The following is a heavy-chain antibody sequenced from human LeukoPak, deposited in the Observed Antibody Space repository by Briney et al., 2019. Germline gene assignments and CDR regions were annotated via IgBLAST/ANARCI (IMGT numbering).Heavy chain of an antibody. D-gene: IGHD6-13*01. CDR1: GFTFSYHW. Sequence: PGGSLTLSCAASGFTFSYHWMTWVRQAPGKGLEWVANIKNDGAVKNYVDSVEGRFTISRDNAKNSLYLQMNSLRAEDTAVYYCAKDSYSKGDFWGQGVLVTVSS. J-gene: IGHJ4*02. CDR2: IKNDGAVK. CDR3: AKDSYSKGDF. V-gene: IGHV3-7*01.